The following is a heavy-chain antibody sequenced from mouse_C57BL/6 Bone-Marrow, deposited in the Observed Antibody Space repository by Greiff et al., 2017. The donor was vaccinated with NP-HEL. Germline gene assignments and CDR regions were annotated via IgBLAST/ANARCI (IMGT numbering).Heavy chain of an antibody. CDR3: ARSSHYYGSSSLSFDV. J-gene: IGHJ1*03. CDR2: INPNNGGT. D-gene: IGHD1-1*01. Sequence: VQLQQSGPELVKPGASVKISCKASGYTFTDYYMNWVKQSHGKSLEWIGDINPNNGGTSYNQKFKGKATLTVDKSSSTAYMELRSLTSEDSAVYYCARSSHYYGSSSLSFDVWGTGTTVTVSS. CDR1: GYTFTDYY. V-gene: IGHV1-26*01.